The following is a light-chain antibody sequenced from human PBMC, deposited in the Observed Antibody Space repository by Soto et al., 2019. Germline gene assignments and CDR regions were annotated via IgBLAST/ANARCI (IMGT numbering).Light chain of an antibody. CDR3: QQYAYWPET. J-gene: IGKJ1*01. Sequence: EIVLTQSPATLSLSPGERATLSCSASQSVSSYLAWYQQKPGQAPRLLIYDASNRATDVPARFSGSGSGTNFTLAISSLQSEDFAVYFCQQYAYWPETFGQGTKVDIK. CDR2: DAS. CDR1: QSVSSY. V-gene: IGKV3-11*01.